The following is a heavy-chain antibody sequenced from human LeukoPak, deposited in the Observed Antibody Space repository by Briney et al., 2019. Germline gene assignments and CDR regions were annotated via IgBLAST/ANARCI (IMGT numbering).Heavy chain of an antibody. CDR2: IYSGGST. CDR1: GFTVSSNY. V-gene: IGHV3-53*01. Sequence: PGGSLGLSCAASGFTVSSNYMSWVRQAPGKGLEWVSVIYSGGSTYYADSVKGRFTISRDNSKNTLYLQMNSLRAEDTAVYYCARGAVAGSFDYWGQGTLVTVSS. J-gene: IGHJ4*02. D-gene: IGHD6-19*01. CDR3: ARGAVAGSFDY.